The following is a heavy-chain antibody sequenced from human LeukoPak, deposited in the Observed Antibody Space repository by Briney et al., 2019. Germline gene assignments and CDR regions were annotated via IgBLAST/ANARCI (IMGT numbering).Heavy chain of an antibody. CDR2: ISFDGSNR. Sequence: GGSLRLSCAASGFTFDSYVIHWVRQAPGKGLEWVAVISFDGSNRFYADSVKGRFSISRDNSKKTLYLQMNSLRVEDSAVYFCARDQLAYSGYDTLFAYWGQGTLVTVSS. D-gene: IGHD5-12*01. CDR3: ARDQLAYSGYDTLFAY. J-gene: IGHJ4*02. CDR1: GFTFDSYV. V-gene: IGHV3-30*04.